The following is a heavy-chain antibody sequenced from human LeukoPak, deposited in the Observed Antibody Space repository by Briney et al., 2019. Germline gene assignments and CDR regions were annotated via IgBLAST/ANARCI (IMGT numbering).Heavy chain of an antibody. Sequence: SETLSLTCTVSGGSISSGGYYWSWIRQHPGKGLEWIGYICYSGSTYYNPSLKSRVTISVDTSKNQFSLKLSSVTAADTAVYYCARGTDDYGDSPFDYWGQGTLVTVSS. V-gene: IGHV4-31*03. D-gene: IGHD4-17*01. CDR3: ARGTDDYGDSPFDY. CDR2: ICYSGST. J-gene: IGHJ4*02. CDR1: GGSISSGGYY.